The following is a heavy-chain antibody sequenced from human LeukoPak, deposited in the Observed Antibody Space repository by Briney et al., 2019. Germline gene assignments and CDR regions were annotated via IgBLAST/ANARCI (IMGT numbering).Heavy chain of an antibody. J-gene: IGHJ4*02. CDR3: AINYYGSGSYYNHLDY. CDR1: GGTFSSYA. D-gene: IGHD3-10*01. V-gene: IGHV1-69*13. CDR2: IIPIFGTA. Sequence: ASVKVSCKASGGTFSSYAISWVRQAPGQGLEWMGEIIPIFGTANYAQKFQGRVTITADESTSTAYMELSSLRSEDTAVYYCAINYYGSGSYYNHLDYWGQGTLVTVSS.